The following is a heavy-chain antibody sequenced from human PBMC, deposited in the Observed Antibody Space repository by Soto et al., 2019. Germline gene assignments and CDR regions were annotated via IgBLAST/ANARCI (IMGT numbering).Heavy chain of an antibody. CDR2: IYRSGST. V-gene: IGHV4-38-2*01. Sequence: LSLTCAVSGYSISTGYYWGWIRQPPGKGLEWIGSIYRSGSTYYNPSLKSRVTISMDMSKNQFSLKLTSVTAADTAVYYCARVAYFDTTGYYYYFDYWGQGTLVTVSS. CDR1: GYSISTGYY. CDR3: ARVAYFDTTGYYYYFDY. D-gene: IGHD3-22*01. J-gene: IGHJ4*02.